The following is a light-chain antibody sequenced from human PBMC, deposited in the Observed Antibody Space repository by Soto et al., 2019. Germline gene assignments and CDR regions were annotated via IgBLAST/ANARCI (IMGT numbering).Light chain of an antibody. CDR1: QTSSSW. CDR2: KAS. CDR3: QHYNSYSEA. Sequence: IQTTQSPSTLSGSVGDRVTITCRASQTSSSWLAWYQQKPGKAPKLLIYKASTLKSGVPSRFSGSGSGTEFTLTISSLQPDDFATYYCQHYNSYSEAFGQGTKVDIK. V-gene: IGKV1-5*03. J-gene: IGKJ1*01.